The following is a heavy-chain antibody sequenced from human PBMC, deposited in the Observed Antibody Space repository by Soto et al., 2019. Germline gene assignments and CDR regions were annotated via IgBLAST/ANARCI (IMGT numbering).Heavy chain of an antibody. Sequence: ASVKVSCKASGYTFTGYYMHWVRQAPGQGLEWMGWINPNSGGTNYAQKFQGWVTMTRDTSISTAYMELSRLRSDDTAVYYCARDSGYSSGWYHDSWFDPWGQGTLVTVSS. J-gene: IGHJ5*02. CDR3: ARDSGYSSGWYHDSWFDP. CDR2: INPNSGGT. CDR1: GYTFTGYY. V-gene: IGHV1-2*04. D-gene: IGHD6-19*01.